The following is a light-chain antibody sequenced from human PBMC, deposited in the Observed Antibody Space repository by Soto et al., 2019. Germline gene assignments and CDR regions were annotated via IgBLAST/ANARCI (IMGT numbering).Light chain of an antibody. CDR3: LQDHDYPRT. CDR2: SAT. V-gene: IGKV1-6*01. Sequence: AIQMTQSPTSLSASVGDRVIITCRASHDISKDLGWYQQKPGKAPKFLIYSATSTQSGVPSTFSGSGFGTDFTLTISSLQPEDFATYYCLQDHDYPRTFGQGTKVEF. J-gene: IGKJ1*01. CDR1: HDISKD.